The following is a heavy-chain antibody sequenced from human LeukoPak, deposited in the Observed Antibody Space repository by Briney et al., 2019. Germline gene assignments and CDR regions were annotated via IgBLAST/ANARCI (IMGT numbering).Heavy chain of an antibody. V-gene: IGHV1-8*01. CDR3: ARARVLRFLEWFPGLDP. Sequence: ASVKVSCKASGYTLTSYDINWVRQATGQGLEWMGWMNPNSGNTGYAQKFQGRVTMTRNTSISTAYMELSSLRSEDTAVYYCARARVLRFLEWFPGLDPWGQGTLVTVSS. J-gene: IGHJ5*02. CDR1: GYTLTSYD. CDR2: MNPNSGNT. D-gene: IGHD3-3*01.